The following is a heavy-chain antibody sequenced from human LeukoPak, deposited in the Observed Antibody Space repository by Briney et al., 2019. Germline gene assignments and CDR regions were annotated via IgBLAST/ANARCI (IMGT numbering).Heavy chain of an antibody. J-gene: IGHJ5*02. D-gene: IGHD3-3*01. CDR3: ARARDSPRRFLENWFVP. CDR1: GGTFSSYA. Sequence: ASVKVSCTASGGTFSSYAISWVRQAPGQGLEWMGGIIPIFGTASYAQKFQGRVTITADESTSTAYMELSSMRSEDTAVYYCARARDSPRRFLENWFVPWGQGTLVTVSS. CDR2: IIPIFGTA. V-gene: IGHV1-69*13.